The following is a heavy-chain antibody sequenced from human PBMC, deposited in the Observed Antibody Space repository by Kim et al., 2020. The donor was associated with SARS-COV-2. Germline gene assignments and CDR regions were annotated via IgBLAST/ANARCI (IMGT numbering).Heavy chain of an antibody. D-gene: IGHD2-2*01. V-gene: IGHV5-51*01. J-gene: IGHJ5*02. CDR1: GYSFTSYW. CDR2: IYPGDSDT. Sequence: GESLQISCKGSGYSFTSYWIGWVRQMPGKGLEWMGIIYPGDSDTRYSPSFQGQVTISADKSISTAYLQWSSLKASDTAMYYCARDFAYCSSTSCPNWFDPWGQGTLVTVSS. CDR3: ARDFAYCSSTSCPNWFDP.